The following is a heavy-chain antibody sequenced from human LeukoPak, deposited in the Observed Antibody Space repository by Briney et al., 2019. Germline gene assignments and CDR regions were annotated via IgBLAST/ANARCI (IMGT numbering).Heavy chain of an antibody. J-gene: IGHJ4*02. Sequence: GGSLRLSCAASGFTFSAHHMNWVRQAPGKGLEWVASISSTSAYIYYADSLKGRFTISRDNAKSSLDLQMSSLRDDDTAVYYCARDIYGSGPPVGDTIDYWGQGTLVTVSS. CDR2: ISSTSAYI. CDR3: ARDIYGSGPPVGDTIDY. D-gene: IGHD3-10*01. CDR1: GFTFSAHH. V-gene: IGHV3-21*01.